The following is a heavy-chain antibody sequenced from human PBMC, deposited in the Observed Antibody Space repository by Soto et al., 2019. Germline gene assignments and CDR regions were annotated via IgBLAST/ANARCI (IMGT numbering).Heavy chain of an antibody. V-gene: IGHV4-31*03. CDR1: GGSISSGGYY. J-gene: IGHJ4*02. CDR2: IYYSGST. D-gene: IGHD3-10*01. Sequence: SETLSLTCTVSGGSISSGGYYWSWIRQHPGKGLEWIGYIYYSGSTYYNPSLKSRVTISVDTSMNQFSLKLSSVTAADTAVYYCARVLLWFREFPSYFDYWGQGTLVTVSS. CDR3: ARVLLWFREFPSYFDY.